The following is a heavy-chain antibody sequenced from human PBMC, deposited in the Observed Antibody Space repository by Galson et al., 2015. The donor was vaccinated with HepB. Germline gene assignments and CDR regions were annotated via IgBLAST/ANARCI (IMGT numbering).Heavy chain of an antibody. CDR3: ARDRWQRSQGYYFYYGMDV. V-gene: IGHV1-2*02. Sequence: SVKVSCKASGYTFTGHYIHWVRQAPGLGLEWMGWVNPNNGDTNYARNLRGRFTMTRDTSISTAYMELSRLRSDDTAVYYCARDRWQRSQGYYFYYGMDVWGQGTTVTVSS. J-gene: IGHJ6*02. D-gene: IGHD5-12*01. CDR1: GYTFTGHY. CDR2: VNPNNGDT.